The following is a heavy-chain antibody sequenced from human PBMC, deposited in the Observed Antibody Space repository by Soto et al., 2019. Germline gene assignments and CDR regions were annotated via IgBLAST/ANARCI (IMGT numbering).Heavy chain of an antibody. D-gene: IGHD3-22*01. CDR3: ARGLISGYYLYDAFDI. J-gene: IGHJ3*02. CDR1: GGSIRSYY. CDR2: IYYSGST. V-gene: IGHV4-59*01. Sequence: SETLSLTCTLSGGSIRSYYCSWIRQPPGKGLEWIGYIYYSGSTNYNPSLKSRVTISVDTSKNQFSLKLSSVTAADTAVYYCARGLISGYYLYDAFDIWGQGTMVT.